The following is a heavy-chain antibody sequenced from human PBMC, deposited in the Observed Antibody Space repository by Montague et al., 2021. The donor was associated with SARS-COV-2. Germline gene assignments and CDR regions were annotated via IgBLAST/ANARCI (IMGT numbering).Heavy chain of an antibody. CDR3: ARGQPSGAWLGGRRVYYYFMDV. D-gene: IGHD1-26*01. CDR1: GGSFSDYY. J-gene: IGHJ6*02. CDR2: VSHSGTT. V-gene: IGHV4-34*01. Sequence: SETLFPSCAVFGGSFSDYYWSWIRQSPGKGLEWIGEVSHSGTTSYHPSLESRVSISLDTSKRQFFLNLDSLTAADTAVSYCARGQPSGAWLGGRRVYYYFMDVWGQGTTVTVSS.